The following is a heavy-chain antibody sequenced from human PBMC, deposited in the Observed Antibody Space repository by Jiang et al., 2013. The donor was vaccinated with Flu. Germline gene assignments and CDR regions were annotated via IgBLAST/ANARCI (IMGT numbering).Heavy chain of an antibody. J-gene: IGHJ4*02. CDR3: ARLRSRSGGSCYSDY. CDR2: IYYSGST. Sequence: ELLKPSETLSLTCTVSGGSISSSSYYWGWIRQPPGKGLEWIGSIYYSGSTYYNPSLKSRVTISVDTSKNQFSLKLSSVTAADTAVYYCARLRSRSGGSCYSDYWGQGTLVTVSS. V-gene: IGHV4-39*01. D-gene: IGHD2-15*01. CDR1: GGSISSSSYY.